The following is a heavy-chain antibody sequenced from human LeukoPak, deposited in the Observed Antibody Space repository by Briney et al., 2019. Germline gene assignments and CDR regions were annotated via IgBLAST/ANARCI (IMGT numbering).Heavy chain of an antibody. V-gene: IGHV4-34*01. D-gene: IGHD5-12*01. J-gene: IGHJ4*02. CDR1: GGSFSGYY. CDR3: ARGSPYSGYDRRNDY. Sequence: SETLSLTCAVYGGSFSGYYWSWIRQPPGKRLEWIGEINHSGSTSYNPSLKSRVTISVDTSKNQFSLKLSSVTAADTAVYYCARGSPYSGYDRRNDYWGQGTLVTVSS. CDR2: INHSGST.